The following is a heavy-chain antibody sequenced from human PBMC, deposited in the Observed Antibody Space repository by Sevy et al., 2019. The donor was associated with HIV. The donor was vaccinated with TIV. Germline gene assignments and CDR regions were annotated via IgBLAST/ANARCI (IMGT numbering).Heavy chain of an antibody. V-gene: IGHV3-30*19. CDR2: ISYHGRDK. Sequence: GGSLRLSCAASGFTFSSYGMHWVRQAPGKGLEWVVVISYHGRDKFYADSVKGRSTISRDNSKNILYLQMVSLRAEDTAVYYCAKDFTGYNGMDVWGQGTMVTVSS. D-gene: IGHD3-9*01. J-gene: IGHJ6*02. CDR3: AKDFTGYNGMDV. CDR1: GFTFSSYG.